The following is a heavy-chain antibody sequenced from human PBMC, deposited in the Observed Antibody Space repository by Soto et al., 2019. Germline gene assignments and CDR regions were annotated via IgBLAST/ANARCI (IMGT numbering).Heavy chain of an antibody. Sequence: GALVKVSCKASGYTFTGYYMHWVRQAPGQGLEWMGWINPNSGGTNYAQKFQGWVTMTRDTSISTAYMELSRLRSDDTAVYYCARDSTYYYGSGSYYPHYYYGMDVWGQGTTVTVSS. CDR1: GYTFTGYY. D-gene: IGHD3-10*01. V-gene: IGHV1-2*04. J-gene: IGHJ6*02. CDR2: INPNSGGT. CDR3: ARDSTYYYGSGSYYPHYYYGMDV.